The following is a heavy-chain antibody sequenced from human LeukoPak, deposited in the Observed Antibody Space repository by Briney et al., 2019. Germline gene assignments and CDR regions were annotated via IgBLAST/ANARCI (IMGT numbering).Heavy chain of an antibody. D-gene: IGHD3-22*01. V-gene: IGHV1-69*06. CDR1: GYTFTSYY. CDR3: APYPRRYYDSSGNP. J-gene: IGHJ5*02. Sequence: SVKVSCKASGYTFTSYYMHWVRQAPGQGLEWMGGIIPIFGTANYAQKFQGRVTITADKSTSTAYMELSSLRSEDTAVYYCAPYPRRYYDSSGNPWGQGTLVTVSS. CDR2: IIPIFGTA.